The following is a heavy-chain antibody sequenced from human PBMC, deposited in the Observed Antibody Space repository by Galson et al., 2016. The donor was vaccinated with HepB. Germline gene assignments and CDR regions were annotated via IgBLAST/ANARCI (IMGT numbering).Heavy chain of an antibody. V-gene: IGHV1-46*02. J-gene: IGHJ4*02. CDR2: INLSAGSI. Sequence: SVKVSCKASEYTFNRYYIHWVRQAPGQGLEWMGMINLSAGSIRYAQEIQGRVTMTRNTSTTTVYMELSSLKSGDTAVYYCARERAATGYLDSWGQGTLVTVSS. CDR1: EYTFNRYY. D-gene: IGHD6-13*01. CDR3: ARERAATGYLDS.